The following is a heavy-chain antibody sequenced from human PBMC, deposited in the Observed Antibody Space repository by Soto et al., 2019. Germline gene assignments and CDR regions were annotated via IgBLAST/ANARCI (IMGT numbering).Heavy chain of an antibody. J-gene: IGHJ4*02. CDR3: AHSALHMITFGGVGVTGYDY. Sequence: QITLKESGPTLVKPTQTLTLTCTFSGFSLSTSGVGVGWIRQPPGKALEWLALIYWDDDKRYSPSLKSRLTITKDTSKNQVVLTMTKMDPVDTATYYCAHSALHMITFGGVGVTGYDYWGQGTLVTVSS. D-gene: IGHD3-16*01. V-gene: IGHV2-5*02. CDR2: IYWDDDK. CDR1: GFSLSTSGVG.